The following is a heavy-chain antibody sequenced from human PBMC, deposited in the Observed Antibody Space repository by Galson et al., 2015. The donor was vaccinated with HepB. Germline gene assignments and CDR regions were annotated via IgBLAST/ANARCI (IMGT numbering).Heavy chain of an antibody. Sequence: SLRLSCAASRSALSNYGMTWVRQAPGKGLEWVSGVSVNGGSTYYADSVKGRFTISRDNSRNTLYLQMNSLRAEDTAVYYCARDSWRSYNYYYDYGMDVWGQGTTVTVSS. CDR2: VSVNGGST. CDR1: RSALSNYG. V-gene: IGHV3-23*01. J-gene: IGHJ6*01. CDR3: ARDSWRSYNYYYDYGMDV. D-gene: IGHD3-16*01.